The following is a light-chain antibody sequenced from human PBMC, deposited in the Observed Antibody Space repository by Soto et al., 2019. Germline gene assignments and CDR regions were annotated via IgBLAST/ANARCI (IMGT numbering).Light chain of an antibody. J-gene: IGKJ1*01. CDR2: GAS. CDR1: QSVSID. V-gene: IGKV3-15*01. Sequence: SPYTLPVSPRDKVTLSCMASQSVSIDLAWYQQKPGQAPRLLIYGASTRATDIPATFTGSGSGTEFTLTISSLQSEDIAVYYCQQYNKWPQTVAQGTKVDI. CDR3: QQYNKWPQT.